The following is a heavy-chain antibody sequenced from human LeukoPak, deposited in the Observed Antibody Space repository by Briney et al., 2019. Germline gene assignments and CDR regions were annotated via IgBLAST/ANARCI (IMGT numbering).Heavy chain of an antibody. Sequence: PGGSLRLSCVASGFTFSTYWMSWVRQAPGKGLEWVANIKEDGSEKYYVDSVKGRFTISRDNAKNSLYLQMNSLRAEDTALYYCTRIYYDFWSGCPDYWGQGTLVTVSS. CDR3: TRIYYDFWSGCPDY. J-gene: IGHJ4*02. CDR1: GFTFSTYW. CDR2: IKEDGSEK. D-gene: IGHD3-3*01. V-gene: IGHV3-7*01.